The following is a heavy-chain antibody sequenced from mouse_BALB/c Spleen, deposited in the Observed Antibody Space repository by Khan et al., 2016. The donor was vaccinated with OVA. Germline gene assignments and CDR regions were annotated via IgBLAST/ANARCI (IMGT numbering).Heavy chain of an antibody. V-gene: IGHV1-18*01. D-gene: IGHD1-2*01. CDR1: GYTFTEYT. CDR3: ARRDYYAYYWFFDV. CDR2: FNPNNGGT. Sequence: EVQLQQSGPELVKPVASVKISCKTSGYTFTEYTMHWVKQSHGKSLEWLGGFNPNNGGTSYNQKFKGKATLTVDRSSSTAYMELRSLTSEDSAVYYCARRDYYAYYWFFDVWGAGTTVTVSS. J-gene: IGHJ1*01.